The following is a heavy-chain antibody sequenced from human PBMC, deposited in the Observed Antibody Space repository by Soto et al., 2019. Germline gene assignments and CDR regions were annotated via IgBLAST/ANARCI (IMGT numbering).Heavy chain of an antibody. D-gene: IGHD2-21*01. CDR2: VSHDGTT. V-gene: IGHV4-30-4*01. CDR1: GASISSGDYL. CDR3: DRDNCCGAVLFGIDV. J-gene: IGHJ6*02. Sequence: LALTCTGSGASISSGDYLWSWIRQSPGKGMESIGYVSHDGTTYYNPSLESRVAISVDTSKNQFSLKVTSVTAADTAVYYCDRDNCCGAVLFGIDVWGQGTTVTVSS.